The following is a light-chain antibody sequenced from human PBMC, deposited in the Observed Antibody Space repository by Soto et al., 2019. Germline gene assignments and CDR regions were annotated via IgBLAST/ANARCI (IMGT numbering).Light chain of an antibody. CDR3: QQYGSSPRT. CDR1: QSVSSN. CDR2: GAS. V-gene: IGKV3-20*01. Sequence: EIVMTQSPATLSVSPGERATLSCRASQSVSSNLAWYQQKPGQAPRLLIYGASSRATDIPDRFSGSGSGTDFTLTISRLEPEDFAVYYCQQYGSSPRTFGGGTKVDIK. J-gene: IGKJ4*01.